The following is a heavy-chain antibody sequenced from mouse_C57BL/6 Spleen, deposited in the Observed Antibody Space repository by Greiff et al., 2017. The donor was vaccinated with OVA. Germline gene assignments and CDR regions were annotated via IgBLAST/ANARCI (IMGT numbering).Heavy chain of an antibody. Sequence: DVKLQESGPVLVKPGASVKMSCKASGYTFTDYYMNWVKQSHGKSLEWIGVINPYNGGTSYNQKFKGKATLTVDKSSSTAYMELNSLTSEDSAVYYCARPGIYYGNYGAYWGQGTLVTVSA. CDR1: GYTFTDYY. V-gene: IGHV1-19*01. D-gene: IGHD2-1*01. CDR3: ARPGIYYGNYGAY. J-gene: IGHJ3*01. CDR2: INPYNGGT.